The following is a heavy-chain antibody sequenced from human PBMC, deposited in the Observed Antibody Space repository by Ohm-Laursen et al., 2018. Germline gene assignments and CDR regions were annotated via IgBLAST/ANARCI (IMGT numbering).Heavy chain of an antibody. D-gene: IGHD2-15*01. J-gene: IGHJ4*02. Sequence: SLRLSCTASGFTFSSDTMSWVRQAPGKGLEWVSSISNNGAGTYYADSVKGRFTISRDNSKNTLYLQMNSLRAEDTAIYYCVKGRLADAFDYWGQGTLVTVSS. CDR2: ISNNGAGT. CDR1: GFTFSSDT. CDR3: VKGRLADAFDY. V-gene: IGHV3-23*01.